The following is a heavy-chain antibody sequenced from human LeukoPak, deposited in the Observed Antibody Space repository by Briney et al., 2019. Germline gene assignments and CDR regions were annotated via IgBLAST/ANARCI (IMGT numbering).Heavy chain of an antibody. Sequence: PQTLSLTCTVSGGSISSGGYYWSWICQHPGKGLEWIGYIYYSGSTYYNPSLKSRVTISVDTSKNQFSLKLSSVTAADTAVYYCARSIAAAVCDYWGQGTLVTVSS. D-gene: IGHD6-13*01. V-gene: IGHV4-31*03. CDR3: ARSIAAAVCDY. CDR2: IYYSGST. J-gene: IGHJ4*02. CDR1: GGSISSGGYY.